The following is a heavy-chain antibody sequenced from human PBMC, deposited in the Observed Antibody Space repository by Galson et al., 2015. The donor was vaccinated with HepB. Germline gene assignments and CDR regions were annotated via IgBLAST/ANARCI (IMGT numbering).Heavy chain of an antibody. CDR1: GDSVSSKSAF. V-gene: IGHV6-1*01. D-gene: IGHD1-26*01. CDR3: VRDTGYSGSSGALDI. CDR2: TYYKSKWFN. Sequence: AISGDSVSSKSAFWNWIRQSPSRGLEWLGRTYYKSKWFNDYAEFVKGRITINPDTSKNQLSLQLNSVTPEDTAVYYCVRDTGYSGSSGALDIWGQGTMVTVSS. J-gene: IGHJ3*02.